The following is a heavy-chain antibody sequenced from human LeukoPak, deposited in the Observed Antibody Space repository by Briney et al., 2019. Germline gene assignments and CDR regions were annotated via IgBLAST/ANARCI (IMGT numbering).Heavy chain of an antibody. CDR1: GGSISSYY. CDR2: IYYSGST. D-gene: IGHD3-10*01. J-gene: IGHJ4*02. CDR3: AGHYGSGCYYAY. Sequence: PSETLSLTCTVSGGSISSYYWSWIRQPPGKGLEWIGYIYYSGSTNYNPSLKSRVTISVDTSKNQFSLKLSSVTAADTAVYYCAGHYGSGCYYAYWGQGTLVTVSS. V-gene: IGHV4-59*01.